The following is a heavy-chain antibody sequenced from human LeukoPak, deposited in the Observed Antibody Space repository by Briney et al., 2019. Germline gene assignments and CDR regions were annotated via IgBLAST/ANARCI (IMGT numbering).Heavy chain of an antibody. CDR1: GYTLTELS. J-gene: IGHJ6*02. Sequence: ASVKVSCKVSGYTLTELSMHCVRQAPGKGLEWMGGFYPEDGETIYAQKFQGRVTMNEDTSTDTAYMELSSLRSEDTAVYYCATKRVGGRDYYYYGMDVWGQGTTVTVSS. CDR3: ATKRVGGRDYYYYGMDV. V-gene: IGHV1-24*01. CDR2: FYPEDGET. D-gene: IGHD1-26*01.